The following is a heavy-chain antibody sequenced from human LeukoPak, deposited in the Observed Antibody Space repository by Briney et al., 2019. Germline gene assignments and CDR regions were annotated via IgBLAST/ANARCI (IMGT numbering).Heavy chain of an antibody. CDR2: ISSSSSTI. Sequence: GGSLRLSCAASGFTFSSYSMNWVRQAPGKGLEWVSYISSSSSTIYYADSVKGRFTISRDNAKNSLYLQMNSLRAEDTAVYYCARDDTDGIDGGAFDVWGQGTKVTVSS. J-gene: IGHJ3*01. D-gene: IGHD5-24*01. V-gene: IGHV3-48*01. CDR1: GFTFSSYS. CDR3: ARDDTDGIDGGAFDV.